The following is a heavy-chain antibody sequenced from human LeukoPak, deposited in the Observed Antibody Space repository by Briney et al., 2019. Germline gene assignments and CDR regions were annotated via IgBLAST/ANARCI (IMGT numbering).Heavy chain of an antibody. D-gene: IGHD6-13*01. V-gene: IGHV4-61*02. CDR2: IYTSGST. Sequence: SSQTLSLTCTVSGGSISSGSYYWSWIRQPAGKGLEWIGRIYTSGSTYYNPSLKSRVTISVDTSKNQFSLKLSSVTAADTAVYYCAREYTSPRYAFDIWGQGTMVTVSS. CDR3: AREYTSPRYAFDI. J-gene: IGHJ3*02. CDR1: GGSISSGSYY.